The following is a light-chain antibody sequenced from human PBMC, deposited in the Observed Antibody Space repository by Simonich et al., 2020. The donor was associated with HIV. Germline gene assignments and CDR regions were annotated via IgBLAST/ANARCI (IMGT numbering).Light chain of an antibody. Sequence: EIVMKQSPATLSVSPGERATLPCRASQSVSSNLAWYQQKPGQAPRLLIYGASTRATGIPARFSGSGSGTEFTLTISSLQPEDFATYYCQQYYSNLVTFGGGTKVEIK. CDR3: QQYYSNLVT. J-gene: IGKJ4*01. CDR1: QSVSSN. CDR2: GAS. V-gene: IGKV3-15*01.